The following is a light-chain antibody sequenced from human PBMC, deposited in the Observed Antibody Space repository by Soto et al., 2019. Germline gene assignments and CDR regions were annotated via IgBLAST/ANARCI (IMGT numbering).Light chain of an antibody. Sequence: QSALTQPASVSGSPGQSITLSCTGASSDVGGYNYVSWYQQHPGKAPKLMIYGVSNRASGVSNRFSASKSGNTASLTISGLQAEDEADYYCSSYTSSSTLVFGGGTKLTVL. CDR2: GVS. V-gene: IGLV2-14*01. CDR1: SSDVGGYNY. CDR3: SSYTSSSTLV. J-gene: IGLJ2*01.